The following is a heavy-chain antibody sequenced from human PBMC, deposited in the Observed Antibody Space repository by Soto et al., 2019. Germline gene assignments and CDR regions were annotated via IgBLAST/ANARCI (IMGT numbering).Heavy chain of an antibody. CDR2: ISSSGSTI. D-gene: IGHD3-10*01. CDR3: ARGRYKKKYGSGSYFRGDP. J-gene: IGHJ5*02. V-gene: IGHV3-11*01. CDR1: GFTFSDYY. Sequence: PGGSLRLSCAASGFTFSDYYMSWIRQAPGKGLEWVSYISSSGSTIYYADPVKGRFTISRDNAKNSLYLQMNSLRAEDTAVYYCARGRYKKKYGSGSYFRGDPWGQGTLVTSPQ.